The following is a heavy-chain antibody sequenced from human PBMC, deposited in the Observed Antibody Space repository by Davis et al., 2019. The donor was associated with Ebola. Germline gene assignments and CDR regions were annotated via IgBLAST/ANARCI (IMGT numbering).Heavy chain of an antibody. V-gene: IGHV3-66*04. D-gene: IGHD6-13*01. CDR2: ISNDGAT. Sequence: PGGSLRLSCVASGFSVSTSFMNWVRQAPGKGLQWVSVISNDGATYYADSVKGRFTVSRDNAKNSLYLQMDRLRAEDTAVYYCARQAGAAPARPDLDYWGQGTLVTVSS. CDR3: ARQAGAAPARPDLDY. CDR1: GFSVSTSF. J-gene: IGHJ4*02.